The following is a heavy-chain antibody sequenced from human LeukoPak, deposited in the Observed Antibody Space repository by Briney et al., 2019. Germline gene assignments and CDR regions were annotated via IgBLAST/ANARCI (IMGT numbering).Heavy chain of an antibody. Sequence: PGGSLRLSCAASGFTVSSNYMSWVRQAPGKGLEWVSVIYSGGSTYYADSVKGRFTISRDNSKNTLYLQMNSLRAEDTAVYYCARDPNWNYDAHGAFDIWGQGTMVTVSS. D-gene: IGHD1-7*01. CDR1: GFTVSSNY. CDR2: IYSGGST. V-gene: IGHV3-66*01. CDR3: ARDPNWNYDAHGAFDI. J-gene: IGHJ3*02.